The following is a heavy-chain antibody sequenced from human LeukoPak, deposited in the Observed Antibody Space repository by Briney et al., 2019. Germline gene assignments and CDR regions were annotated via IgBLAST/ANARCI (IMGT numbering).Heavy chain of an antibody. CDR2: IYYSGST. Sequence: PSETLSLTCAVYGGSFSGYYWSWIRQPPGKGLEWIGSIYYSGSTYYNPSLKSRVTISVDTSKNQFSLKLSSVTAADTAVYYCARHRGYSSSYFDYWGQGTLVTVSS. CDR3: ARHRGYSSSYFDY. V-gene: IGHV4-34*01. J-gene: IGHJ4*02. CDR1: GGSFSGYY. D-gene: IGHD6-13*01.